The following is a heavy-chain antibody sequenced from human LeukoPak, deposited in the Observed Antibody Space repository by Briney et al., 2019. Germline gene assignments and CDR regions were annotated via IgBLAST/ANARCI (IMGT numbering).Heavy chain of an antibody. Sequence: GASVKVSCKASGYTFTSYDINWVRQATGQGLEWMGWMNPNSGNTGFAQKFQGRVTITRNTSISTAYMELSSLRSEDTAVYYCARLIYSSSWSRFDPWGQGTLVTVSS. J-gene: IGHJ5*02. D-gene: IGHD6-13*01. CDR2: MNPNSGNT. V-gene: IGHV1-8*03. CDR1: GYTFTSYD. CDR3: ARLIYSSSWSRFDP.